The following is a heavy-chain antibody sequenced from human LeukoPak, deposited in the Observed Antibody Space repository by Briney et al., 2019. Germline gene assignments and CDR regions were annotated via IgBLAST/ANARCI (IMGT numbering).Heavy chain of an antibody. CDR3: ARATQIRDYSSNY. CDR2: ISAYNGNT. CDR1: GYTFTNYD. V-gene: IGHV1-18*01. D-gene: IGHD4-11*01. J-gene: IGHJ4*02. Sequence: ASVKVSCKASGYTFTNYDISWVRQAPGQGLEWMGWISAYNGNTNYAQKLQGRVTMTTDTSTSTVYMELSSLRSEDTAVYYCARATQIRDYSSNYWGQGTLVTVSS.